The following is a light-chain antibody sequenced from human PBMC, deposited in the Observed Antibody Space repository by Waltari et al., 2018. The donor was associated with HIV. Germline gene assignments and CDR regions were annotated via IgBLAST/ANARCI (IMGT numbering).Light chain of an antibody. CDR3: VAWDDSLSGYV. J-gene: IGLJ1*01. CDR1: SSNVGSKP. Sequence: QSVLTQPPSASGTLGQSVTLPCPGSSSNVGSKPVYWFQQVSGTAPKLLIYRDYQRRSGIPDRFSGSKSGASASLTISGLRSEDEADYYCVAWDDSLSGYVFGTGTKVSVL. V-gene: IGLV1-47*01. CDR2: RDY.